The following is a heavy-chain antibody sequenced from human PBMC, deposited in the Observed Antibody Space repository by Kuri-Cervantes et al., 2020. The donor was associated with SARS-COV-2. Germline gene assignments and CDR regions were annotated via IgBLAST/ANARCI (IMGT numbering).Heavy chain of an antibody. V-gene: IGHV1-46*01. CDR1: GYTFTSYY. CDR2: INPSGGST. D-gene: IGHD6-13*01. CDR3: AREQEHNAQQLAGVDY. J-gene: IGHJ4*02. Sequence: GESLKISCKASGYTFTSYYMHWVRQAPGQGLEWMGIINPSGGSTSYAQKFQGRVTMTRDTSTSAVYMELSSLRSEDTAVYYCAREQEHNAQQLAGVDYWGQGTLVTVSS.